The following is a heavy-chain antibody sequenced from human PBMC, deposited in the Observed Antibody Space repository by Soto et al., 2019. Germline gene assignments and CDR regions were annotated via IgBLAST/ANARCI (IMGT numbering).Heavy chain of an antibody. D-gene: IGHD2-15*01. CDR2: MSAYNGNT. CDR3: ARGGTPLDY. V-gene: IGHV1-18*01. J-gene: IGHJ4*02. CDR1: GYTFTNFG. Sequence: QVQLVQSGAEVKKPGASVTVSCKASGYTFTNFGISWVRQAPVQGLEWMGWMSAYNGNTNYAQKLQGGVTMTTDTSTRTAYMEVRSRRFDDTAEYYCARGGTPLDYWGQGTLVTVSS.